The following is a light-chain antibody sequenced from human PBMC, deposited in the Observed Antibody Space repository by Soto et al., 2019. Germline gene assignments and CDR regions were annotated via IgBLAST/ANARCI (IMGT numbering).Light chain of an antibody. Sequence: QSALTQPPSASGSPGQSVTISCTGTSSDVGGYNYVSWYQQYPGKAPKVMMYEISKRPSGVPDRFSGSKSGNMASLTVSGLQAEDEADYYCSSYAGSNNWVFGGGTKLTVL. V-gene: IGLV2-8*01. CDR1: SSDVGGYNY. J-gene: IGLJ3*02. CDR2: EIS. CDR3: SSYAGSNNWV.